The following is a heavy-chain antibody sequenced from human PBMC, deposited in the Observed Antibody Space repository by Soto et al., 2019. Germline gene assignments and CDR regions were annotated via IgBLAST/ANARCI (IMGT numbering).Heavy chain of an antibody. Sequence: HPGGSLRLSCEASGFNISTYGMHWVRQAPGKGLQWLAFIWYDGSNQHYAASVKGRLTIARDNSKNTLYLQMTNLRADDTAVYHCARAISSVTYYDSIGYWGRGTLVTVSS. CDR1: GFNISTYG. V-gene: IGHV3-33*01. D-gene: IGHD1-26*01. J-gene: IGHJ4*02. CDR3: ARAISSVTYYDSIGY. CDR2: IWYDGSNQ.